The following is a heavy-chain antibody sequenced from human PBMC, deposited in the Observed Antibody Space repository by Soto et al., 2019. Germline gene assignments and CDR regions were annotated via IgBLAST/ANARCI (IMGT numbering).Heavy chain of an antibody. Sequence: TGGSLRLSCAASGFTFTRYSMNWVRQAPGKGLEWVSSISSTTNYIYYADSMKGRFTVSRDNAKNSVYLEMNSLSAEDTAVYYCARESEDLTPNFDYWGQGTLVTVSS. V-gene: IGHV3-21*01. CDR2: ISSTTNYI. CDR1: GFTFTRYS. CDR3: ARESEDLTPNFDY. J-gene: IGHJ4*02.